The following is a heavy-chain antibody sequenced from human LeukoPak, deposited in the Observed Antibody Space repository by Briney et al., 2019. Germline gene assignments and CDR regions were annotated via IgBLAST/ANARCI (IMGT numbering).Heavy chain of an antibody. CDR3: ARPSGATPFKRFDY. V-gene: IGHV4-34*01. J-gene: IGHJ4*02. CDR1: GGSFSDYN. CDR2: IGHNGST. Sequence: PSETLSLTCAVYGGSFSDYNWTWIRQPPGKGLEWIGEIGHNGSTNYNPSLKGRVTISLDTSKNQFSLEVTSVTAADTAVYYCARPSGATPFKRFDYWGQGTLVTVSS. D-gene: IGHD1-26*01.